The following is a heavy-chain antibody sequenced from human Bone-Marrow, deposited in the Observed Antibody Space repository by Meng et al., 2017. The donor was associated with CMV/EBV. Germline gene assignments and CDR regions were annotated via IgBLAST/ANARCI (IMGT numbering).Heavy chain of an antibody. CDR3: ARGGQLAHY. D-gene: IGHD6-6*01. V-gene: IGHV3-74*01. CDR1: GFTFSSYW. CDR2: INSDGSST. Sequence: GESLKISCAASGFTFSSYWMHWVRQAPGKGLVWVSRINSDGSSTSYADSVKGRFTISRDNAKNTLYLQMNSLRAEDTAMYYCARGGQLAHYWGQGTLVTVSS. J-gene: IGHJ4*02.